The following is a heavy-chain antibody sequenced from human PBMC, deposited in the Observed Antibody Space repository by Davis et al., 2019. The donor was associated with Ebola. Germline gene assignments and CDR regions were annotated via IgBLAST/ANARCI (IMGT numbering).Heavy chain of an antibody. V-gene: IGHV1-18*04. Sequence: ASVKVSCKASGYTFTSYGISWVRQAPGQGLEWMGWISAYNGNTNYAQKLQGRVTMTTDTSTSTAYMELRSLRSDDTAVYYCTRVVAAPNWFDPWGQGTLVTVSS. CDR2: ISAYNGNT. CDR3: TRVVAAPNWFDP. J-gene: IGHJ5*02. D-gene: IGHD6-13*01. CDR1: GYTFTSYG.